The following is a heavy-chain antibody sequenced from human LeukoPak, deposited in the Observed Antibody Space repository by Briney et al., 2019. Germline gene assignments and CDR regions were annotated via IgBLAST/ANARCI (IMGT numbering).Heavy chain of an antibody. CDR1: GFTFSSYA. CDR3: AKDPTWGYCSSTSCFPFDY. J-gene: IGHJ4*02. D-gene: IGHD2-2*01. V-gene: IGHV3-23*01. Sequence: GGSLRLSCAASGFTFSSYAMSWVRQAPGKGLEWVSAISGSGGSTYYADSVKGRFTISRDNSRNTLYLQMNSLRAEDTAVYYCAKDPTWGYCSSTSCFPFDYWGQGTLVTVSS. CDR2: ISGSGGST.